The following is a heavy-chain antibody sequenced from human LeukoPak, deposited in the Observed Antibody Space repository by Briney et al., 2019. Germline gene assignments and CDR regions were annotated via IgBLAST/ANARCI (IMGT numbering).Heavy chain of an antibody. Sequence: GGSLRLSCAASEFTFSSYGMHWVRQAPGKGLEWVAVIWYDGSNKYYADSVKGRFTISRDNSKNTVYLQMNSLRVEDTAVYYCARDQRPCWGEYFQHWGQGTLVTVSS. V-gene: IGHV3-33*01. CDR2: IWYDGSNK. J-gene: IGHJ1*01. CDR1: EFTFSSYG. CDR3: ARDQRPCWGEYFQH. D-gene: IGHD3-16*01.